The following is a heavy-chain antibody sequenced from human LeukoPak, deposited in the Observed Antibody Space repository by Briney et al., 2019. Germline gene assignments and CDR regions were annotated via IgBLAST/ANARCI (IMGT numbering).Heavy chain of an antibody. J-gene: IGHJ4*02. CDR2: ISGSGGST. CDR1: GLTFSSYA. CDR3: AKVGRLVGAFDY. Sequence: GGSLRLSCAASGLTFSSYAMSWVRQAPGKGLEWVSAISGSGGSTYYADSVKGRFTISRDNSKNTLYLQMNSLRAEDTAVYYCAKVGRLVGAFDYWGQGTLVTVSS. D-gene: IGHD1-26*01. V-gene: IGHV3-23*01.